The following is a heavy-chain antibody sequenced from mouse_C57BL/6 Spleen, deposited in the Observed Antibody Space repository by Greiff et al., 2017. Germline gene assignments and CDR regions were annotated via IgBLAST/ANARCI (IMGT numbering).Heavy chain of an antibody. CDR2: IYPGDGDT. D-gene: IGHD6-5*01. CDR1: GYAFSSYW. CDR3: ARFAYPNWYFDV. Sequence: VQLQQSGAELVKPGASVKISCKASGYAFSSYWMNWVKQRPGKGLEWIGQIYPGDGDTNYNGKFKGKATLTADKSSSTAYMQLSSLTSEDSAVYFCARFAYPNWYFDVWGTGTTVTVSS. J-gene: IGHJ1*03. V-gene: IGHV1-80*01.